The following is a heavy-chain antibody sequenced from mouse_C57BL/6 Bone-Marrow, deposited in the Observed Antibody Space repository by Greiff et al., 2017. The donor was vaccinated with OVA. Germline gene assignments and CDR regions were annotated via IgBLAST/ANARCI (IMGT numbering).Heavy chain of an antibody. CDR2: INPNNGGT. V-gene: IGHV1-26*01. CDR1: GYTFTDYY. Sequence: LVEPGASVKISCKASGYTFTDYYMNWVKQSHGKSLEWIGDINPNNGGTSYNQKFKGKATLTVDKSSSTAYMELRSLTSEDSAVYYCARWGMQFAYWGQGTLVTVSA. CDR3: ARWGMQFAY. J-gene: IGHJ3*01. D-gene: IGHD6-5*01.